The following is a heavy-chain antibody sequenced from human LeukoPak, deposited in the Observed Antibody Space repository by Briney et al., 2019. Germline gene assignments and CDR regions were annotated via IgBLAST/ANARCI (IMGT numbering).Heavy chain of an antibody. CDR1: GGTFSSYA. CDR2: IIPIFGTA. J-gene: IGHJ4*02. Sequence: SVKVSYKASGGTFSSYAISWVRQAAGQGLEWMGGIIPIFGTANYAQKFQGRVTITTDESTSTAYMELSSLRSEDTAVYYCARSNFWSGYYFDYWGQGTLVTVSS. D-gene: IGHD3-3*01. V-gene: IGHV1-69*05. CDR3: ARSNFWSGYYFDY.